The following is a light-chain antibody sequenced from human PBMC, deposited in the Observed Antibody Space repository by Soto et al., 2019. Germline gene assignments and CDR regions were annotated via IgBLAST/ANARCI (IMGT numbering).Light chain of an antibody. CDR3: QQHNNWPRAT. Sequence: EIVMTQSPATLSLSPVERATLSCMASQSVGSDLAWYQQKPCQAPRLVIYDISTRATVVPTRISGSGSGTAFTLPISSLQSEDFGVYYCQQHNNWPRATFGGGTKVDIK. J-gene: IGKJ4*01. CDR2: DIS. CDR1: QSVGSD. V-gene: IGKV3D-15*01.